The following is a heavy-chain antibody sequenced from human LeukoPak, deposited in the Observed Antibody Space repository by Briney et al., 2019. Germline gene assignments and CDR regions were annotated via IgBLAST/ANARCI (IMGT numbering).Heavy chain of an antibody. J-gene: IGHJ4*02. CDR1: GFTFTNHW. CDR2: IRGDGGDT. CDR3: GRDVVLGPGSVDY. V-gene: IGHV3-74*01. D-gene: IGHD3-10*01. Sequence: GGSLRLSCAASGFTFTNHWMHWVRQAPGKGLVWVSRIRGDGGDTSYADSVKGRFTISRDNAKNTLYLQMDSLGAEDTAVYYCGRDVVLGPGSVDYWGQGVLVTVSS.